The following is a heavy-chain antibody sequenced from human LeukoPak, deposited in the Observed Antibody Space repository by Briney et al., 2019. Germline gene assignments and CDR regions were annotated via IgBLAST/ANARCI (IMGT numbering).Heavy chain of an antibody. CDR2: ISAYNGNT. CDR1: GYTFTSYG. J-gene: IGHJ4*02. V-gene: IGHV1-18*01. Sequence: ASVKVSCKASGYTFTSYGISWVRQAPGQGLEWMGWISAYNGNTNYAQKLQGRVTITTDESTSTAYMELSSLRSEDTAVYYCAREAWFGELSYLDYWGQGTLVTVSS. CDR3: AREAWFGELSYLDY. D-gene: IGHD3-10*01.